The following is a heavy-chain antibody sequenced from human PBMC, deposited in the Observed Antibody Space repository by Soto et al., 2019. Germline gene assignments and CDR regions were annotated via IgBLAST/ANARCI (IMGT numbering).Heavy chain of an antibody. V-gene: IGHV4-31*03. D-gene: IGHD3-10*01. CDR2: IYYSGST. CDR1: GGSISSCGYS. Sequence: SGTLSLTCTVSGGSISSCGYSWTWIRQHPGKGLEWIGYIYYSGSTYYKPSLKSRVTISVDTSKNQFSLKLSSVTAADTAVYYCARGVVKRSRGVIWTKGWFDPWGQGTLVTVSS. J-gene: IGHJ5*02. CDR3: ARGVVKRSRGVIWTKGWFDP.